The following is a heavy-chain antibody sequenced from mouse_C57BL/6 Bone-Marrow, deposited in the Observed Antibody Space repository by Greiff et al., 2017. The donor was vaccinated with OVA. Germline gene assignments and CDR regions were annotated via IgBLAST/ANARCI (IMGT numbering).Heavy chain of an antibody. V-gene: IGHV1-9*01. CDR1: GYTFTGYW. CDR2: ILPGSGST. Sequence: QVQLQQSGAELMKPGASVKLSCKATGYTFTGYWIEWVKQRPGHGLEWIGEILPGSGSTNYNEKFKGKATFTADTSSNTAYMQLSSLTTEDYAIYYCARGELNYYGSSYVFDYWGQGTTLTVSS. J-gene: IGHJ2*01. CDR3: ARGELNYYGSSYVFDY. D-gene: IGHD1-1*01.